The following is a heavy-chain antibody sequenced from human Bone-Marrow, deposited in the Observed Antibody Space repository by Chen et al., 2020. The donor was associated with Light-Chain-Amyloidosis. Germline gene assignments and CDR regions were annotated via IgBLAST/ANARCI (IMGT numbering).Heavy chain of an antibody. CDR3: ARGIDY. CDR1: GGSFNDYY. V-gene: IGHV4-34*01. Sequence: QVHLQQWGAGLLKPSETRSRNWGVYGGSFNDYYMTWFRQPPGKGLEWIGEINHSGKSNLNPSLSGRVTMSIDAAKRQFSLEVTSLTAADTAMYYCARGIDYWGQGTLVTVSS. CDR2: INHSGKS. J-gene: IGHJ4*02.